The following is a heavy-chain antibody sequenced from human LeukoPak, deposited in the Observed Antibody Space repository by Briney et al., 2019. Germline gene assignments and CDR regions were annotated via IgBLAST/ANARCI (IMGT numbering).Heavy chain of an antibody. CDR2: IYYSGTS. D-gene: IGHD2-15*01. CDR1: GDSISSSFYY. Sequence: SETLSLTCTVSGDSISSSFYYWVWIRQRPGKGLEWIGSIYYSGTSHYNPSLKGRVTISVDTAKNQFSLKLSSVTASDTAVYYCARGYCSSDSCQRLDPWGQGTLVTVSS. J-gene: IGHJ5*02. V-gene: IGHV4-39*01. CDR3: ARGYCSSDSCQRLDP.